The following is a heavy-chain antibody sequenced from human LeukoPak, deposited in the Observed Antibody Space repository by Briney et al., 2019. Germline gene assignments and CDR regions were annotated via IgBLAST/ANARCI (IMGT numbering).Heavy chain of an antibody. J-gene: IGHJ4*02. CDR3: ARHVSSAITGPHNY. D-gene: IGHD1-20*01. Sequence: SETLSLTCTVSGGSISSSSYYWGWIRQPPGKGLEWIGSIYYSGSTYYNPSLKSRVTISVDTSKNQFSLKLSSEAAADTAVYYCARHVSSAITGPHNYWGQGDLVTVSS. CDR2: IYYSGST. CDR1: GGSISSSSYY. V-gene: IGHV4-39*01.